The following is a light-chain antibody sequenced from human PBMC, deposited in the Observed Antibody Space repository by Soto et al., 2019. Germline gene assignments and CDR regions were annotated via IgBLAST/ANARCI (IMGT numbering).Light chain of an antibody. Sequence: SVLTQPPSLSAAPGQKVTISCSGSSSNIGNNYVSWYQQLPGTAPKLLIYENNKRPSGIPDRFSGSKSGTSATLGITGLQTGDEADYYCGTWDSSLSVSYVFGTGTKVTVL. CDR2: ENN. J-gene: IGLJ1*01. V-gene: IGLV1-51*02. CDR1: SSNIGNNY. CDR3: GTWDSSLSVSYV.